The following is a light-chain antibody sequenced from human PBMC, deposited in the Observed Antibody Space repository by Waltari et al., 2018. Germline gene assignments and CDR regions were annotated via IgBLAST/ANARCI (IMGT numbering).Light chain of an antibody. J-gene: IGKJ2*03. Sequence: DIQMTQSPSSLSASVGDRVTITCRASQGISSWLAWYQQTPGKAPKSLIYSASILQSGGPSRFSGSGSGTEFTLTINGLQPDDFGTYYCQQYKSYPHSFGQGTKLDIK. CDR1: QGISSW. V-gene: IGKV1D-16*01. CDR2: SAS. CDR3: QQYKSYPHS.